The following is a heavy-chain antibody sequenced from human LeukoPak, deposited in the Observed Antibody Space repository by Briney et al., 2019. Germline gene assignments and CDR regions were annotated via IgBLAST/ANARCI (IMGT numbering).Heavy chain of an antibody. D-gene: IGHD3-22*01. Sequence: SETLSLTCTVSGGSISSHYWSWIRQPPGKGLEWSGYIYYNGSTNYNPSLKSRVTISVDTSKNQFSLKLSSVTAADTAVYYCARDNQDYYDSSGYPNWFDPWGQGTLVTVSS. CDR1: GGSISSHY. J-gene: IGHJ5*02. CDR2: IYYNGST. V-gene: IGHV4-59*11. CDR3: ARDNQDYYDSSGYPNWFDP.